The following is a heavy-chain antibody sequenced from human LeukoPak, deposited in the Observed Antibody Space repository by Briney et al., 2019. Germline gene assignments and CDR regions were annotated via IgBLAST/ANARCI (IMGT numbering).Heavy chain of an antibody. Sequence: PSQTLSLTCTVSGASISSSGHYWSWIRQPPGKGLEWIGYVYQSGITYYNPSLKSRVTISLDGSKNQFSLELRSVTAADTAMYYCAGVDTVADDSYYIDFWGQGTLVTVSS. V-gene: IGHV4-30-2*01. D-gene: IGHD5-18*01. CDR2: VYQSGIT. CDR1: GASISSSGHY. CDR3: AGVDTVADDSYYIDF. J-gene: IGHJ4*02.